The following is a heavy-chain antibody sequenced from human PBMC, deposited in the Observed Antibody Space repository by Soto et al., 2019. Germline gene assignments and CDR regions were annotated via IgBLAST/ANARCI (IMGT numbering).Heavy chain of an antibody. V-gene: IGHV3-33*01. CDR3: ATDRNGNKQAFDY. Sequence: GGSLRLSCAASGFTFSSYGMHWVRQAPGKGLEWGAVIWYDGSNKYDGDAVTGRFTISRYNSKNTLYLLMNSLRAEDTAVYYWATDRNGNKQAFDYWGQGTLGTVSS. CDR2: IWYDGSNK. D-gene: IGHD1-1*01. CDR1: GFTFSSYG. J-gene: IGHJ4*02.